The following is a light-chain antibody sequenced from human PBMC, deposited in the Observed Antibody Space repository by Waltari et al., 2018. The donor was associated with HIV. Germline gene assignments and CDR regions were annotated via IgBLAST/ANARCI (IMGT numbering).Light chain of an antibody. CDR3: QQLNIFPLT. Sequence: DIQLTQSTSFLYASVGDRVTITCRASQDINNDLAWYQQKTGKAPKLLIFAASTLQSGVPSRFSGSSAWTEFTLTISSLQPEDFATYYCQQLNIFPLTFGGGTKVDIK. CDR2: AAS. J-gene: IGKJ4*01. V-gene: IGKV1-9*01. CDR1: QDINND.